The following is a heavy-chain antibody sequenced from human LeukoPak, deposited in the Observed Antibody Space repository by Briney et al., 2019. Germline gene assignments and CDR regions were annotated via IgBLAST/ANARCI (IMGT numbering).Heavy chain of an antibody. V-gene: IGHV1-46*01. CDR1: GYTFTSYY. CDR3: ARDVLSGYGVNWFDP. D-gene: IGHD5-12*01. J-gene: IGHJ5*02. Sequence: GASVKVSRKASGYTFTSYYMHWVRQAPGQGLEWMGIINPSGGSTSYAQKFQGRVTMTRDTSTSTVYMELSSLRSEDTAVYYCARDVLSGYGVNWFDPWGQGTLVTVSS. CDR2: INPSGGST.